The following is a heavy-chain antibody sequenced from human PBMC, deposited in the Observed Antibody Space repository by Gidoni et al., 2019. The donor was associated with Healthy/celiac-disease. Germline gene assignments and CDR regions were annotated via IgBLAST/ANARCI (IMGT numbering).Heavy chain of an antibody. CDR1: GFTFDDYG. D-gene: IGHD6-19*01. CDR2: INWNGGST. CDR3: ARDVPPGIAVATNWFDP. J-gene: IGHJ5*02. Sequence: EVQLVESGGGVVRPGGSLRLSCAASGFTFDDYGMSWVRQAPGKGLEWVSGINWNGGSTGYADSVKGRFTISRDNAKNSLYLQMNSLRAEDTALYHCARDVPPGIAVATNWFDPWGQGTLVTVSS. V-gene: IGHV3-20*01.